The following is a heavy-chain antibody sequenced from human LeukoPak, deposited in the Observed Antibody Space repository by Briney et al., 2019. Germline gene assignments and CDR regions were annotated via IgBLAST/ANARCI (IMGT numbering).Heavy chain of an antibody. V-gene: IGHV3-20*04. Sequence: GGSLRLSCAASGFTFDDYGMSWVRQDPGKGLERVSGINWNGGSTGYADSVKGRFTISRDNAKNSLYLQMNSLRAEDTALYYCARDRRSSKENWFDTWGQGTLVTVSS. D-gene: IGHD6-13*01. CDR1: GFTFDDYG. CDR3: ARDRRSSKENWFDT. CDR2: INWNGGST. J-gene: IGHJ5*02.